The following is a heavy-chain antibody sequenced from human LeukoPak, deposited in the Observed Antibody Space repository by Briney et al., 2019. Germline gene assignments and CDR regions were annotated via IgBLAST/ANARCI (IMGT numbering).Heavy chain of an antibody. D-gene: IGHD3-22*01. CDR3: ARLPVMGLYYYDSSGYHY. CDR1: GVSISSSNSY. CDR2: IYYSGST. V-gene: IGHV4-39*01. J-gene: IGHJ4*02. Sequence: PSETLSLTCTVSGVSISSSNSYWGWIRQPPGKGLEWIGSIYYSGSTYYNPSLKSRVTISVDTSKNQFSLKLSSVTAADTAVYYCARLPVMGLYYYDSSGYHYWGQGTLVTVSS.